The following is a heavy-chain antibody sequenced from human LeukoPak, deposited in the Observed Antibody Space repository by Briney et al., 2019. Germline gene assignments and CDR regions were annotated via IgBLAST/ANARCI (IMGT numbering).Heavy chain of an antibody. CDR1: GGSISSGSYY. Sequence: SETLSLTCTVSGGSISSGSYYWSWIRQPAGKGLEWIGRIYTSGSTNYNPSLKSRVTISVDTSKNQFSLKLSSVTAADTAVYYCARGNWFDPWGQGTLVTVSS. CDR2: IYTSGST. CDR3: ARGNWFDP. V-gene: IGHV4-61*02. J-gene: IGHJ5*02.